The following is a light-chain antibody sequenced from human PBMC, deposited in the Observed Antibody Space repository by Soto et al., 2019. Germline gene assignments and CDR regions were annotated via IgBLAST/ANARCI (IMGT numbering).Light chain of an antibody. V-gene: IGLV2-8*01. Sequence: QSALTQPPSASGSPGQSVTISCTGTSSDVGGYNYVSWYQQHPGAAPKLMIYEVVKRPSGVPDRCSGSKSGNTASLTVSGLQAEDESDYYCSSYGGDNNVVFGGGTQLTVL. CDR3: SSYGGDNNVV. J-gene: IGLJ2*01. CDR1: SSDVGGYNY. CDR2: EVV.